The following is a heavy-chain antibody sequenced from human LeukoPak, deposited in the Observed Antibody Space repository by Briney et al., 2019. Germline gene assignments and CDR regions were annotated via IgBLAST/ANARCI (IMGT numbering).Heavy chain of an antibody. Sequence: GGSLRLSCAASGFTFSSYSMNWVRQAPGKGLEWVSYISSSSSTIYYADSVKGRFTISRDNAKNSLYLQMNSLRAEDTAVYYCARGDSSSWYGFFYGWPAFDIWGQGTMVTVSA. CDR2: ISSSSSTI. CDR1: GFTFSSYS. V-gene: IGHV3-48*01. D-gene: IGHD6-13*01. J-gene: IGHJ3*02. CDR3: ARGDSSSWYGFFYGWPAFDI.